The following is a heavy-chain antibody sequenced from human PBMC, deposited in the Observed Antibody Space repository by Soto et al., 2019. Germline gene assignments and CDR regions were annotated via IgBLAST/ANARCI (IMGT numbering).Heavy chain of an antibody. Sequence: QVQLVQSGAEVKKPGASVKVSCKASGYTFTRYYLHWVRQAPGQGLEWMGIIDPSGGSTTYAQEFEGRVTMTRDTSTSTVYLELRSLRSEDTAVYYCTRRRLDGYNYVGASDTWGQGTLVTVSS. CDR3: TRRRLDGYNYVGASDT. D-gene: IGHD3-16*01. V-gene: IGHV1-46*03. J-gene: IGHJ5*02. CDR2: IDPSGGST. CDR1: GYTFTRYY.